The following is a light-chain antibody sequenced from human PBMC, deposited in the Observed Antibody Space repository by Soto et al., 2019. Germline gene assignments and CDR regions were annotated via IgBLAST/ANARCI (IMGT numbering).Light chain of an antibody. CDR3: QQTFSPPYS. J-gene: IGKJ2*01. Sequence: DIQMTQSPNSLSAAVGDRVTITCRASQNIVTYLHWYQQKPGKAPDLLVYAAFTLQNGVPSRLSGSGAGTDFNRTITSLQPEDFATYYCQQTFSPPYSIGQGTKREI. CDR1: QNIVTY. V-gene: IGKV1-39*01. CDR2: AAF.